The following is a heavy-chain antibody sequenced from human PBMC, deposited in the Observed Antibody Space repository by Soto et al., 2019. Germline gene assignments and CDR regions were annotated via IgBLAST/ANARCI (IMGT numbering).Heavy chain of an antibody. J-gene: IGHJ6*02. CDR1: GFTFSSYA. D-gene: IGHD6-13*01. CDR3: ATTSLAAAGGVWFYYGMDV. V-gene: IGHV3-23*01. CDR2: ISGSGGST. Sequence: EVQLLESGGGLVQPGGSLRLSCAASGFTFSSYAMSWVRQAPGKGLEWVSPISGSGGSTYYADSVKGRFTISRDNSKNTLYLQMNSLRAEDTAVYYCATTSLAAAGGVWFYYGMDVWGQGTTVTVSS.